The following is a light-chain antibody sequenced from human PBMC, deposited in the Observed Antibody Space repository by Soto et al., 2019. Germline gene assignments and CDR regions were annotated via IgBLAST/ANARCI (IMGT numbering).Light chain of an antibody. CDR2: DVS. Sequence: QSVLTQPASVSGSPGQSITISCTGTSSDVGGYNYVSWYQQHPGKAPKLMIYDVSNRPSGVSNRFSGSKSGNTASLTISGLQAEDEADYYCSSYAGSLYVFGTGTKLTVL. V-gene: IGLV2-14*01. CDR1: SSDVGGYNY. J-gene: IGLJ1*01. CDR3: SSYAGSLYV.